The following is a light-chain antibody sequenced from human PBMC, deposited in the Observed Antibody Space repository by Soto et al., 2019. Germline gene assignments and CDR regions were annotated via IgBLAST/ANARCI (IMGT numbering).Light chain of an antibody. CDR3: QSYKPPPPL. Sequence: EIVLTQSPGTLSLSPGDRATLSCRASQSVSNRHLAWYQQTPGQAPRLLIYGTSSRATGIPDRFSGSGSGTAFPLTISRLEPKNFAVFFCQSYKPPPPLFGGGTKGDIK. V-gene: IGKV3-20*01. CDR1: QSVSNRH. J-gene: IGKJ4*01. CDR2: GTS.